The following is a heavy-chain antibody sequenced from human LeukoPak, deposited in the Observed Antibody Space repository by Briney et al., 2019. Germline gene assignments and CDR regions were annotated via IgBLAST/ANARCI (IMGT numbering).Heavy chain of an antibody. J-gene: IGHJ3*02. Sequence: PGGSLSLSCEGPGFTFSNYWMNWVRQAPGKGLEWVANIKQDGSEKRFVGSVKGRFTISRDNAKNSLYLQMNSLRAEDTTLYYCARSFDIWGQGTMVTVSS. CDR2: IKQDGSEK. V-gene: IGHV3-7*01. CDR1: GFTFSNYW. CDR3: ARSFDI.